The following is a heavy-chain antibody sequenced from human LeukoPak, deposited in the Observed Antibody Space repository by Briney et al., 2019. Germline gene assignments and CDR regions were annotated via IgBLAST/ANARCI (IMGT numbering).Heavy chain of an antibody. CDR1: GGSFSGYY. D-gene: IGHD3-22*01. V-gene: IGHV4-34*01. CDR2: FNHSGST. J-gene: IGHJ6*02. CDR3: ARGQADYYYDSSGAQYGMDV. Sequence: PSETLSLTCAVYGGSFSGYYWSWIRQPPGKGLEWIGEFNHSGSTNYNPSLKSRVTISVDTSKNQFSLKLSSVTAADTAVYYCARGQADYYYDSSGAQYGMDVWGQGTTVTVSS.